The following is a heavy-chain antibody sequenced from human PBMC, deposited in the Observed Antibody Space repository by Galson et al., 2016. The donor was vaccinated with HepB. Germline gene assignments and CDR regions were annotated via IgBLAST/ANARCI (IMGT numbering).Heavy chain of an antibody. CDR3: ARVKSIDAFDI. J-gene: IGHJ3*02. CDR1: GFTFSRYW. CDR2: IDSGGSST. V-gene: IGHV3-74*01. Sequence: SLRLSCAASGFTFSRYWMHWVRQVPGRGLVWVSRIDSGGSSTTYADSVKGRFTISRDNARNTLYLQMDSLTAEDTAVYYCARVKSIDAFDIWGQGTMVTVSS.